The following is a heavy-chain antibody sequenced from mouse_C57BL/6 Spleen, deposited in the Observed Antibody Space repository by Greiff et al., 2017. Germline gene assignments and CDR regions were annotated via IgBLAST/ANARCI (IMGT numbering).Heavy chain of an antibody. V-gene: IGHV14-3*01. CDR3: AREYTTVRYYAMDD. J-gene: IGHJ4*01. Sequence: EVKLQESVAELVRPGASVKLSCTASGFNIKNTYMHWVKQRPEPGLAWIGRIDPANGNTKYAPTFRGKATITADTSSNTAYLQLSSLTSEDTANYYWAREYTTVRYYAMDDWGQGTSVTVSS. D-gene: IGHD1-1*01. CDR2: IDPANGNT. CDR1: GFNIKNTY.